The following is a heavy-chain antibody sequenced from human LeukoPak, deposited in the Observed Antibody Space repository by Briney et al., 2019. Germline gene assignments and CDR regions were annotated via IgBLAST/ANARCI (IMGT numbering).Heavy chain of an antibody. CDR3: ARNFHPTKHRHHYHYYGMDV. Sequence: GASVKVSCTASGYTFTSYAMNWVRQAPGQGLEWMGWINTNTGNPTYAQGFTGRFVFSLDTSVSTAYLQISSLKAEDTAVYYCARNFHPTKHRHHYHYYGMDVWGQGTTVTVSS. J-gene: IGHJ6*02. CDR2: INTNTGNP. V-gene: IGHV7-4-1*02. D-gene: IGHD2-8*01. CDR1: GYTFTSYA.